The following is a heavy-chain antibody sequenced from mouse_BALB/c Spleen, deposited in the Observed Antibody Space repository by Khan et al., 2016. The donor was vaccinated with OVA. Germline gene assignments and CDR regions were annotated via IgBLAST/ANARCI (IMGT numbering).Heavy chain of an antibody. V-gene: IGHV1-76*01. D-gene: IGHD2-3*01. CDR2: IYPGTGST. J-gene: IGHJ4*01. Sequence: QVQLKESGAELVRPGASVKLSCKTSGYIFTSYWINWVKQRSGQGLEWIARIYPGTGSTYYNEKFKGKATLTADTSSSTAYMQLRSLTSEDSAVYVWARGGNDKHAMDDWGQGTSVTVAA. CDR3: ARGGNDKHAMDD. CDR1: GYIFTSYW.